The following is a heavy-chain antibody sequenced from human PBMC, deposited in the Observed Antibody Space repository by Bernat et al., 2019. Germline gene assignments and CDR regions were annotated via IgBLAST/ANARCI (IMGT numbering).Heavy chain of an antibody. V-gene: IGHV3-15*01. CDR1: GFIYTDAW. Sequence: EVHLVESGGDLVRPGGSLRLSCAASGFIYTDAWMTWVRQAPGKGLEWVGRIKSKTTGGTTAYAAPVKGRFTISRDDSKNTLYLQLNSLKTEDTAVYYCTTETVDFEEGSGGFDYWGQGTLVTVSS. J-gene: IGHJ4*02. CDR3: TTETVDFEEGSGGFDY. CDR2: IKSKTTGGTT. D-gene: IGHD2-15*01.